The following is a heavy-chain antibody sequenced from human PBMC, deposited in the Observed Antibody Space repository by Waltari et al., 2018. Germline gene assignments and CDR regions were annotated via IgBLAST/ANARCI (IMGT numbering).Heavy chain of an antibody. CDR3: ARSYFDYGGNSMDYFDY. CDR2: IIPIFGTA. V-gene: IGHV1-69*15. CDR1: GGTFRSYA. J-gene: IGHJ4*02. Sequence: QVQLVQSGAEVTKPGSSVKVSCKASGGTFRSYAISWVRQAPGQGLEWMGRIIPIFGTANYAQKFQGRVTITADESTSTAYMELSSLRSEDTAVYYCARSYFDYGGNSMDYFDYWGQGTLVTVSS. D-gene: IGHD4-17*01.